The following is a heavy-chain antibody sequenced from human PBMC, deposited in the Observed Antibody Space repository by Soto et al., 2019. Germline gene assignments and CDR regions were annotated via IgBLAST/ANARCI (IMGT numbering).Heavy chain of an antibody. J-gene: IGHJ6*02. CDR2: IYPGDSGT. V-gene: IGHV5-51*01. CDR1: GYSFTSYW. Sequence: GESLKISCKGSGYSFTSYWIGWVRQMPGKGLEWMGIIYPGDSGTRYSPSFQGQVTISADKSISTAYLQWSSLKASDTAMYYCARTGGSQPEDYYYGMDVWAKGPRSASP. D-gene: IGHD1-26*01. CDR3: ARTGGSQPEDYYYGMDV.